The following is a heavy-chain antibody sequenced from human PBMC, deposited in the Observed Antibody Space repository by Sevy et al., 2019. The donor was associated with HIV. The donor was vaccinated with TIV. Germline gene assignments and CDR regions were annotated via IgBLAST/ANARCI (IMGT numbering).Heavy chain of an antibody. Sequence: SETLSLTCTVSGDSISGYYWSWIRQPPGKGLEWFGYFFYSGITNYNPSLKSRVTISVDTNRNQVSLKVRSVTAADTAVYYCARGIAAPRGMDVWGQGTTVTVSS. CDR3: ARGIAAPRGMDV. J-gene: IGHJ6*02. CDR1: GDSISGYY. D-gene: IGHD6-13*01. V-gene: IGHV4-59*01. CDR2: FFYSGIT.